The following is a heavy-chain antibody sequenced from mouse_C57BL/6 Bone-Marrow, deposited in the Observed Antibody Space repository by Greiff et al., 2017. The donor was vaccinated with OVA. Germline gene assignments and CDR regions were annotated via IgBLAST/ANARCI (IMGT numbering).Heavy chain of an antibody. CDR3: AESGPFAY. D-gene: IGHD4-1*01. V-gene: IGHV2-5*01. Sequence: QVQLQQSGPGLVQPSQSLSITCTVSGFSLTSYGVHWVRQSPGKGLEWLGVIWRGGSTDYNAAFMSRLSITNDNSNSQIYVKMNSLQADDTAIYYCAESGPFAYWGQGTLVTVSA. CDR1: GFSLTSYG. J-gene: IGHJ3*01. CDR2: IWRGGST.